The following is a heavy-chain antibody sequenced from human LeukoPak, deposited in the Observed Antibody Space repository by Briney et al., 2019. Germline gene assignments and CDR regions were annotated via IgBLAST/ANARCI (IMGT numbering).Heavy chain of an antibody. CDR3: ARGIGGPDY. Sequence: GGSLRLTCAASGFTFSSCAMSWVRQAPGKGLEWLSVIRGSGDNTYYADSVKGRSTISRDNSKSTLYLQMNSLRAEDTAIYYCARGIGGPDYWGRGTLVTVSS. CDR2: IRGSGDNT. J-gene: IGHJ4*02. CDR1: GFTFSSCA. V-gene: IGHV3-23*01. D-gene: IGHD4-23*01.